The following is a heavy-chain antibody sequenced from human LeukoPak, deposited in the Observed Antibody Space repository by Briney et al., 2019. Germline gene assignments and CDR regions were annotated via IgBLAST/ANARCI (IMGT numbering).Heavy chain of an antibody. J-gene: IGHJ4*02. Sequence: GGSLRLSCAASGFTFSDYYMSWIRQAPGKGLGWVSYISSSGSTIYYADSVKGRFTISRDNAKNSLYLQMNSLRAEDTAVYYCARVHRATGVYYFDYWGQGTLVTVSS. D-gene: IGHD4-23*01. V-gene: IGHV3-11*01. CDR3: ARVHRATGVYYFDY. CDR1: GFTFSDYY. CDR2: ISSSGSTI.